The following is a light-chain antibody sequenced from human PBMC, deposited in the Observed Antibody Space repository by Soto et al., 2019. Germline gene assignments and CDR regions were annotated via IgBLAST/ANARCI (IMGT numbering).Light chain of an antibody. CDR3: HHYCRSLKWA. V-gene: IGKV3-20*01. CDR2: SAS. CDR1: QSVSSGD. Sequence: EIVLTQSPGTLSLSPGERATLSCRASQSVSSGDLAWYQQRPGQPPRLLIWSASTRATGIPDRFSGSGSGTDFTLTINRLEPDECAVYFCHHYCRSLKWAFGQGTKVEMK. J-gene: IGKJ1*01.